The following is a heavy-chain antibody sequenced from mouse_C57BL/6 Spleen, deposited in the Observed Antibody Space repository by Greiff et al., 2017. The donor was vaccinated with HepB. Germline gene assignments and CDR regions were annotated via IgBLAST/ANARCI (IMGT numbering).Heavy chain of an antibody. J-gene: IGHJ3*01. CDR2: ISSGSSTI. D-gene: IGHD2-1*01. CDR3: ARTRGNYAAY. CDR1: GFTFSDYG. Sequence: EVKLEESGGGLVKPGGSLKLSCAASGFTFSDYGMHWVRQAPEKGLEWVAYISSGSSTIYYADTVKGRFTISRDNAKNTLFLQMTSLRSEDTAMYYCARTRGNYAAYWGQGTLVTVSA. V-gene: IGHV5-17*01.